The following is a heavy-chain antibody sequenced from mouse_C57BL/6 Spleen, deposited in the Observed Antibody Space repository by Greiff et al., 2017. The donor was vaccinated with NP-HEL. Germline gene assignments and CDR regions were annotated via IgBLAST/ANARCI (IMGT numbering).Heavy chain of an antibody. J-gene: IGHJ3*01. CDR1: GFTFSDFY. CDR2: SRNKANDYTT. V-gene: IGHV7-1*01. Sequence: EVMLVESGGGLVQSGRSLRLSCATSGFTFSDFYMEWVRQAPGKGLEWIAASRNKANDYTTEYSASVKGRFIVSRDTSQSILYLQMNALRAEDTAIYYCARDAKDYYGALAYWGQGTLVTVSA. D-gene: IGHD1-1*01. CDR3: ARDAKDYYGALAY.